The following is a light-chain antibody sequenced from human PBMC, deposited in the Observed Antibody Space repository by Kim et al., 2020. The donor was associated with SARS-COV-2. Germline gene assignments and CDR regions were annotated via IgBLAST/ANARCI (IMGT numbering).Light chain of an antibody. CDR2: EDN. Sequence: AVTISCTRSSRSIASNYVQWYQQRPGSAPTTVIYEDNQRPSGVPDRFSGSIDSSSNSASLTISGLKTEDEADYYCQSYGSSSYVVFGGGTQLTVL. J-gene: IGLJ2*01. CDR3: QSYGSSSYVV. V-gene: IGLV6-57*03. CDR1: SRSIASNY.